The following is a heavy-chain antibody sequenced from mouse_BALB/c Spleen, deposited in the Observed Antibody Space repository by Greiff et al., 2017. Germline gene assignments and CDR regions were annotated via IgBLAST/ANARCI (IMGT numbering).Heavy chain of an antibody. V-gene: IGHV5-6*01. Sequence: EVMLVESGGDLVKPGGSLKLSCAASGFTFSSYGMSWVRQTPDKRLEWVATISSGGSYTYYPDSVKGRFTISRDNAKNTLYLQMSSLKSEDTAMYYCANLRYAMDYWGQGTSVTVSS. CDR1: GFTFSSYG. CDR2: ISSGGSYT. J-gene: IGHJ4*01. D-gene: IGHD1-1*01. CDR3: ANLRYAMDY.